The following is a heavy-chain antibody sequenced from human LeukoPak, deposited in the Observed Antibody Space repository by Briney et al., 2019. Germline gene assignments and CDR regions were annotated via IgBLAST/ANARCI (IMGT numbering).Heavy chain of an antibody. D-gene: IGHD3-16*01. Sequence: PSQTLSLTCTVSGGSISSGGYYWSWIRQHPGKGLEWIGYIYYSGSTYCNPSLKSRVTISVDTSKNQFSLKLSSVTAADTAVYYCARSVTEGGWFDPWGQGTLVTVSS. V-gene: IGHV4-31*03. CDR2: IYYSGST. CDR1: GGSISSGGYY. CDR3: ARSVTEGGWFDP. J-gene: IGHJ5*02.